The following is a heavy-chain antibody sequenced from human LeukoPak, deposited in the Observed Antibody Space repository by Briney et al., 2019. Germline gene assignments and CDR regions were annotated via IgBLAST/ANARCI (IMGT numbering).Heavy chain of an antibody. CDR2: INHSGST. D-gene: IGHD5-18*01. CDR3: ARAPYSYGPYYYYGMDV. CDR1: GGSFSGYY. V-gene: IGHV4-34*01. J-gene: IGHJ6*02. Sequence: SETLSLTCAVYGGSFSGYYWSWIRQPPGKGLEWIGEINHSGSTNYNPSLKSRVTISVDTSKNQFSLKLSSVTAADTAVYYCARAPYSYGPYYYYGMDVWGQGTTVTVSS.